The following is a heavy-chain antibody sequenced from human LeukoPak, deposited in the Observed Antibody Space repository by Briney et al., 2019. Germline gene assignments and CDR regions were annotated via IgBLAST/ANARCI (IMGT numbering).Heavy chain of an antibody. J-gene: IGHJ4*02. V-gene: IGHV3-7*01. D-gene: IGHD3-16*01. CDR1: GFSFSAYW. Sequence: GGSLRLSCAASGFSFSAYWMCWVRQALGKGLEWVANIKQAGREKDTMVSVRGRFTISRDNTKNSLYLQINSLSVEDSAVYSCARDNRGGDWDYWGQGTLVTVSS. CDR3: ARDNRGGDWDY. CDR2: IKQAGREK.